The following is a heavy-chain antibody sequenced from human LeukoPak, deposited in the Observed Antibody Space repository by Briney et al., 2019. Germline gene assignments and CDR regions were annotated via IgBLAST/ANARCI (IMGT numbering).Heavy chain of an antibody. V-gene: IGHV3-74*01. CDR1: GFTFSNYW. J-gene: IGHJ4*02. D-gene: IGHD1-26*01. Sequence: GGSLRLSCAASGFTFSNYWMHWVRQAPGRGLVWVSRINSDGSSTSYADSVKGRFTISRDNDKNTLYLQMNSLRAEDTAVYYCARESSVGAHKAFDYWGQGTLVTVSS. CDR3: ARESSVGAHKAFDY. CDR2: INSDGSST.